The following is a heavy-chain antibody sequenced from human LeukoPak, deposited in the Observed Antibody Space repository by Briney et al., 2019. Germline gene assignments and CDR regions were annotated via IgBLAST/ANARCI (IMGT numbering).Heavy chain of an antibody. CDR2: IYTSGST. V-gene: IGHV4-4*09. D-gene: IGHD1-1*01. J-gene: IGHJ4*02. Sequence: SETLSLTCTVSGGSISTYYWSWIRQPPGKGLEWIGYIYTSGSTNYNPSLKSRVTISVDTSKNQFSLKLSSVTAADTAFYYCARPRYLTGYFDYWGQGTLVTVSS. CDR3: ARPRYLTGYFDY. CDR1: GGSISTYY.